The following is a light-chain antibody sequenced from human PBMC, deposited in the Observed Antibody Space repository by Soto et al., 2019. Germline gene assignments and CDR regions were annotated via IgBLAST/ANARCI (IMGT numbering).Light chain of an antibody. V-gene: IGLV2-14*01. CDR1: SSDVGGYNY. J-gene: IGLJ1*01. Sequence: QSALTQPASVSGSPGQSITISCTGTSSDVGGYNYVSWYQQHPGKAPKLMIYEVSYRPSGVSNRFSGSKSGNTASLTISGLQAEDEADYYCCSYTTSSTYVFGTGTSSPS. CDR3: CSYTTSSTYV. CDR2: EVS.